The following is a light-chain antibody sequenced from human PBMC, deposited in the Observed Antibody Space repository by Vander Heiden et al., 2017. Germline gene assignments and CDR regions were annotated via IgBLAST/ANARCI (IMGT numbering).Light chain of an antibody. CDR2: EDN. J-gene: IGLJ3*02. CDR3: QSLDNNIVV. Sequence: FILTQPHSVSEPPGKPVTIFCTGSCCRIASNYVQWDQQRPGNAPTLVIYEDNQRTSGVPDRFSGTIDSSTNAAALTISGMKTEDEDDYYCQSLDNNIVVFGGGTKVTVL. V-gene: IGLV6-57*02. CDR1: CCRIASNY.